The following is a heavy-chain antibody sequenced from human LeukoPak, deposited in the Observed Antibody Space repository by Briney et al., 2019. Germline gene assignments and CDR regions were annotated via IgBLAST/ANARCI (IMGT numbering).Heavy chain of an antibody. J-gene: IGHJ2*01. CDR3: AKAAGDWYFDL. D-gene: IGHD3-10*01. Sequence: LRLSCAAYGFNFNDYAMHWVRQAPGKGLEWVSGISWNSGSKAYADSVKGRFTISRDNSKKSLYLQMNSLRPEDTALYYCAKAAGDWYFDLWGRGTLVIVSS. CDR1: GFNFNDYA. V-gene: IGHV3-9*01. CDR2: ISWNSGSK.